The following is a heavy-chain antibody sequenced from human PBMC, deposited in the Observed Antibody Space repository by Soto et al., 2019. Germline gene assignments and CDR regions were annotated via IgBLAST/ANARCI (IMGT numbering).Heavy chain of an antibody. CDR3: ARQSRTDGDPFYFDN. CDR2: ISYNGKHQ. D-gene: IGHD4-17*01. Sequence: VLLEESGGGVVQPGRSLRLSCAASGFTFSSYPMHWVRQAPGKGLEWVAVISYNGKHQYYADSVKGQFTVSRDNSNNTLYLQFNSLRTEDTAVYYCARQSRTDGDPFYFDNWRQGTLVTFSS. V-gene: IGHV3-30*04. CDR1: GFTFSSYP. J-gene: IGHJ4*02.